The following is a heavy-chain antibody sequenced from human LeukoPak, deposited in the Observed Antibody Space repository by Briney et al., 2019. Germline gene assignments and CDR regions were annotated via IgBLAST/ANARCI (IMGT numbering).Heavy chain of an antibody. CDR1: GFTFSSYS. CDR3: ARDGVSGGYEDFGSFDY. D-gene: IGHD6-25*01. CDR2: ISSSSSYI. J-gene: IGHJ4*02. V-gene: IGHV3-21*01. Sequence: PGGSLRLSCAASGFTFSSYSMNWVRQAPGKGLEWVSSISSSSSYIYYADSVKGRFTISRDNAKNSLYLQMNSLRAEDTAVYYCARDGVSGGYEDFGSFDYWGQGTLVTVS.